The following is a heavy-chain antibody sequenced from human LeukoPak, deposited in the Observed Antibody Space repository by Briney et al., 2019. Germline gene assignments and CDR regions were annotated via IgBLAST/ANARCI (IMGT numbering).Heavy chain of an antibody. Sequence: GGSLRLSCAASGLPFTNAWMSWVRQAPGKGLEWVGRIKRKPDGGATDYAAPVKGRFTISRDDSKNTLYLQMNSLKTEDTAVYYCTTNDAFDIWGQGTMVIVSS. V-gene: IGHV3-15*01. J-gene: IGHJ3*02. CDR1: GLPFTNAW. CDR3: TTNDAFDI. CDR2: IKRKPDGGAT.